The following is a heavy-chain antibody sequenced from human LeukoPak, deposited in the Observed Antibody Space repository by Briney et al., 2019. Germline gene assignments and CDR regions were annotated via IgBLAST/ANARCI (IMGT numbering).Heavy chain of an antibody. V-gene: IGHV1-18*04. Sequence: GASVTVSCKASGYTFTGYYVHWVRQAPGQGLEWMGWISAFNGNTNYAQKLQGRVTMTTDTSTSTAYMELRSLRSDDTAVYYCAREFGGSYYDILTGYSYYFDYWGQGTPVTVYS. J-gene: IGHJ4*02. D-gene: IGHD3-9*01. CDR1: GYTFTGYY. CDR3: AREFGGSYYDILTGYSYYFDY. CDR2: ISAFNGNT.